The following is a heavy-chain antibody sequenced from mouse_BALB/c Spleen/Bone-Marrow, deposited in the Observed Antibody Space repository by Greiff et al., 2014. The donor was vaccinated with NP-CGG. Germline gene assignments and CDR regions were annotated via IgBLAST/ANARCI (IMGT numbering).Heavy chain of an antibody. CDR3: ARGPYYRYDGAFDV. Sequence: QVHVKQSGAELVKPGASVKLSCKASGYTFTSYWMHWVKQRPGHGLEWIGEISPSNGRTNYNEKFRSKATLTIDRSSSTVSMQLSSLTSEDSAVYCCARGPYYRYDGAFDVWGAGTTVTVSS. CDR2: ISPSNGRT. D-gene: IGHD2-14*01. J-gene: IGHJ1*01. CDR1: GYTFTSYW. V-gene: IGHV1S81*02.